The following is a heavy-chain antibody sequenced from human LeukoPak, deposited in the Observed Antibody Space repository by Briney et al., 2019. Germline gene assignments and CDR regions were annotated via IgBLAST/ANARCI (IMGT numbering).Heavy chain of an antibody. Sequence: PGGSLRLSCAASGYTFSSHGLTWVRQAPGKGLEWVSAILGSGGGTYYADSVKGRFTISRDNSKNTLYMQMNSLRAEDTAVYYCATTPGAYYYYHMDVWGQGTTVTVSS. V-gene: IGHV3-23*01. CDR1: GYTFSSHG. J-gene: IGHJ6*02. CDR3: ATTPGAYYYYHMDV. D-gene: IGHD3-10*01. CDR2: ILGSGGGT.